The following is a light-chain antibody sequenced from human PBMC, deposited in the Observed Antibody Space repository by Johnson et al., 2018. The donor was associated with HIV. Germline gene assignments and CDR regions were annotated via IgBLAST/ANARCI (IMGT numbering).Light chain of an antibody. CDR3: GTWDTRLSVLYV. J-gene: IGLJ1*01. CDR1: SSNIGKNS. CDR2: ESN. V-gene: IGLV1-51*02. Sequence: QPVLTQPPSVSAAPGQKVTIPCSGSSSNIGKNSVSWYQQLPGTAPKLLIYESNKRPSGIPDQFPGSKSGTSATLGNTGLPPGDEADYYCGTWDTRLSVLYVFGTGTKVTVL.